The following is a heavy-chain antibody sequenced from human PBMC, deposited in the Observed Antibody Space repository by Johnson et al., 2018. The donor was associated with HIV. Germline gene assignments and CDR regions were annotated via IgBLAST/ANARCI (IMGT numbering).Heavy chain of an antibody. CDR2: IYSGGST. J-gene: IGHJ3*02. Sequence: VQLVESGGGVVQPGGSLRLSCAASTFSVSSNSMTWVRQAPGKGLEWISVIYSGGSTYYADSVKGRFTISRDNSKNTLYLQMNSLRAEDTAVYYCAKVGGTTILRDAFDIWGQGTMVTVSS. V-gene: IGHV3-66*01. CDR3: AKVGGTTILRDAFDI. D-gene: IGHD1-1*01. CDR1: TFSVSSNS.